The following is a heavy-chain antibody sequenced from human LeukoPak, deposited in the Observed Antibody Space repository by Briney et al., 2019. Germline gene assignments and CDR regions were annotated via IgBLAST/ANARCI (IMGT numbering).Heavy chain of an antibody. CDR3: ARRHSSGWFYFDY. D-gene: IGHD6-19*01. V-gene: IGHV4-4*07. J-gene: IGHJ4*02. CDR2: VYTSGST. Sequence: SETLSLTCTVSGGSISFYFWSWIRQPAGKGLEWIGRVYTSGSTNYNPSLKSRVTISVDTSQNQFSLKVSSVTAADTAVYYCARRHSSGWFYFDYWGQGTLVTVSS. CDR1: GGSISFYF.